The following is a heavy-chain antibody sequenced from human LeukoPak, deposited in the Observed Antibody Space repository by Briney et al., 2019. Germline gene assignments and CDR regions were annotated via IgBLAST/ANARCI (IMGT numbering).Heavy chain of an antibody. CDR2: ISSSSSYI. D-gene: IGHD6-13*01. J-gene: IGHJ4*02. V-gene: IGHV3-21*01. CDR3: ARVVRLSSSWYSLDY. Sequence: GGSLRLSCAASGFTFSSYSMNWVRQAPGKGLEWVSSISSSSSYIYYADSVKGRFTISRDNAKNSLYLRMNSLRAEDTAVYYCARVVRLSSSWYSLDYWGQGTLVTVSS. CDR1: GFTFSSYS.